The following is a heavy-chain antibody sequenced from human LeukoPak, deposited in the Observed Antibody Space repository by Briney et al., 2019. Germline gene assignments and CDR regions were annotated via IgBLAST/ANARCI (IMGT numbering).Heavy chain of an antibody. CDR2: IIPIFGTA. CDR1: GGTFSSYA. V-gene: IGHV1-69*05. CDR3: ARTQSGYDLFDY. D-gene: IGHD5-12*01. J-gene: IGHJ4*02. Sequence: SVKVSCKASGGTFSSYAISWVRQAPGQGLEWIGGIIPIFGTANYAQKFQGRVTITTDESTSTAYMEPSSLRSEDTAVYYCARTQSGYDLFDYWGQGTLVTVSS.